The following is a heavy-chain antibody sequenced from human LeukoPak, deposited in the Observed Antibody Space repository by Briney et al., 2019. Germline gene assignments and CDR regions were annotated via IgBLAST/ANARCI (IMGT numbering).Heavy chain of an antibody. J-gene: IGHJ3*02. CDR2: IIPIFGTA. D-gene: IGHD1-26*01. Sequence: ASVKVSCKASGGTFISYAISWVRQAPGQGLEWMGGIIPIFGTANYAQKFQGRVTITADESTSTAYMELSSLRSEDTAVYYCAGGRSTKWELLALDAFDIWGQGTMVTVSS. CDR3: AGGRSTKWELLALDAFDI. V-gene: IGHV1-69*13. CDR1: GGTFISYA.